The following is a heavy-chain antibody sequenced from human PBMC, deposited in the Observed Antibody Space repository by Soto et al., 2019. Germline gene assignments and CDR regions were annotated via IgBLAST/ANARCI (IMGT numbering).Heavy chain of an antibody. CDR3: AAQGGNCSGGSCYFRAFDI. J-gene: IGHJ3*02. V-gene: IGHV1-46*03. CDR1: GYTFTSYY. CDR2: INPSGGST. Sequence: QVQLVQSGAEVKKPGASVKVSCKASGYTFTSYYMHWVRQAPGQGLEWMRIINPSGGSTSYAQKFQGRVTMTRDTSTSTVYMELSSLRSEDTAVYYCAAQGGNCSGGSCYFRAFDIWVQGTMVIVSS. D-gene: IGHD2-15*01.